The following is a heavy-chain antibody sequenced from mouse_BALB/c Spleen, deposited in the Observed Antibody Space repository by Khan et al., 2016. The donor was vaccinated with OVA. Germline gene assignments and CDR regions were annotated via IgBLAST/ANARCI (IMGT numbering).Heavy chain of an antibody. V-gene: IGHV3-2*02. CDR3: ARWFTY. Sequence: RLEESGPGLVKPSQSLSLTCTVTGYSITSDYAWNWIRQFPGNKLEWMGYINYSGGTSYLPSLKSRISITRDTSKNQFFLQLNSVTTEDSATYYCARWFTYWGQGTLVTVS. CDR2: INYSGGT. CDR1: GYSITSDYA. J-gene: IGHJ3*01.